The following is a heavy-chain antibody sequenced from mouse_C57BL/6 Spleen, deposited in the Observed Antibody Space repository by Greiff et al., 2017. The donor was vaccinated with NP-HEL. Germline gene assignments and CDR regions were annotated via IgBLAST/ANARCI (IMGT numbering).Heavy chain of an antibody. J-gene: IGHJ2*01. V-gene: IGHV1-69*01. CDR3: ARENLLHYFDY. Sequence: QVQLQQPGAELVMPGASVKLSCKASGYTFTSYWMHWVKQRPGQGLEWIGEIDPSDSYTNYNQKFKGKSTLTVDKSSSTAYMQLSSLTSEDSAVYYCARENLLHYFDYWGQGTTLTVSS. D-gene: IGHD2-1*01. CDR1: GYTFTSYW. CDR2: IDPSDSYT.